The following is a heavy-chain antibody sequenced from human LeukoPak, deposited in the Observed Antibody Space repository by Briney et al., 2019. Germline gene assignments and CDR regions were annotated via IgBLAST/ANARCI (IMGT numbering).Heavy chain of an antibody. D-gene: IGHD5-18*01. CDR1: GFTFSSYW. J-gene: IGHJ4*02. Sequence: PGGSLRLSCVASGFTFSSYWMHWVRQAPGKGLVWVSRISTDGISTTYADSVKGRSIISRDNAKNTLFLQMTSLRAEDTAVYYCARVGGYSYGTGWGQGTLVTVSS. CDR2: ISTDGIST. V-gene: IGHV3-74*01. CDR3: ARVGGYSYGTG.